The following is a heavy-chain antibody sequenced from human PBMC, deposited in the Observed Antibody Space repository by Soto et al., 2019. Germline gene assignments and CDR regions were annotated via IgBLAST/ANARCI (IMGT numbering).Heavy chain of an antibody. CDR3: ARDLDTAWAPWLDH. Sequence: PGGSLRLSCAASGFTFSSYAMHWVRQAPGKGLEYVSDISSNGSSTYYANSVKGRFTISRDNAKNSLFLQMSSLRAEDTAVYYCARDLDTAWAPWLDHWAQGTLV. V-gene: IGHV3-64*01. D-gene: IGHD5-18*01. CDR2: ISSNGSST. CDR1: GFTFSSYA. J-gene: IGHJ4*02.